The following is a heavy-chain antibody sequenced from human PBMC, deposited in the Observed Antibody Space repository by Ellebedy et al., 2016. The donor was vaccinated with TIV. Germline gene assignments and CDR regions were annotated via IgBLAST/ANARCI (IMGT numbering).Heavy chain of an antibody. V-gene: IGHV4-30-4*01. D-gene: IGHD4-17*01. Sequence: SETLSLTCTVSGGSISSGDYYWSWIRQPPGKGLEWIGYIYYSGSTYYNPSLKSRVTISVDTSKNQFSLKLSSVTAADTAVYYCARTHADYGDYGWGQGTLVTVSS. J-gene: IGHJ4*02. CDR2: IYYSGST. CDR1: GGSISSGDYY. CDR3: ARTHADYGDYG.